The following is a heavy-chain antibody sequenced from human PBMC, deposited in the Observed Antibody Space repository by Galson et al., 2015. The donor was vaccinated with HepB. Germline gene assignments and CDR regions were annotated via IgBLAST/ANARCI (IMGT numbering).Heavy chain of an antibody. D-gene: IGHD2-15*01. CDR2: IKSKTDGGTT. CDR1: GFTFSNAW. V-gene: IGHV3-15*01. J-gene: IGHJ4*02. Sequence: SLRLSCAASGFTFSNAWMSWVRQAPGKGLEWVGRIKSKTDGGTTDYAAPVKGRFTISRDDSKNTLYLQMNSLKTEDTAVYYCTTDRTVDIVVVVAALWGQGTLVTVSS. CDR3: TTDRTVDIVVVVAAL.